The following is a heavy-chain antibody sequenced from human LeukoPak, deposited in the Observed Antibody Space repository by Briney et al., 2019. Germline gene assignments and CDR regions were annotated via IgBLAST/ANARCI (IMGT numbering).Heavy chain of an antibody. D-gene: IGHD6-19*01. J-gene: IGHJ6*02. Sequence: SETLSLTCAVYGGPFSGYYWSWIRHPPGKGLEWIGEINHSGSTNYNPSLKSRVTISVDTSKNQFSLKLSSVTAADTAVYYCAREGIAVAGTGRNHYYYYYGMDVWGQGTTVTVSS. CDR3: AREGIAVAGTGRNHYYYYYGMDV. CDR2: INHSGST. CDR1: GGPFSGYY. V-gene: IGHV4-34*01.